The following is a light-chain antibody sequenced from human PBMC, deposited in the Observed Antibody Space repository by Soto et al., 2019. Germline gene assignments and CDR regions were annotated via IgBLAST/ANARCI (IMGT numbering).Light chain of an antibody. CDR3: QHLNSHPLT. V-gene: IGKV1-9*01. CDR2: AAS. CDR1: QGITTY. J-gene: IGKJ4*01. Sequence: DIQLTQSPSFLSASVGDRVTITCRASQGITTYLAWYQQKPGKAPKLLIYAASTLQSGVPSRFSGSGSGTEFTLTISSMQTEDFATYYCQHLNSHPLTFGGGTKVEIK.